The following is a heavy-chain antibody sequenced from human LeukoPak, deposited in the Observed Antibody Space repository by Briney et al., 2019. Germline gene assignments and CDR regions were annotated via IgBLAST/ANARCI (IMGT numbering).Heavy chain of an antibody. V-gene: IGHV1-18*01. CDR2: ISAYNGNT. Sequence: ASVKVSCKASGYTFTSYGISWVRQAPGQGLEWMGWISAYNGNTNYAQKLQGRVTMATDTSTSTAYMELRSLRSDDTAVYYCARDRGASGTRIQLWPRREFDYWGQGTLVTVSS. CDR1: GYTFTSYG. CDR3: ARDRGASGTRIQLWPRREFDY. D-gene: IGHD5-18*01. J-gene: IGHJ4*02.